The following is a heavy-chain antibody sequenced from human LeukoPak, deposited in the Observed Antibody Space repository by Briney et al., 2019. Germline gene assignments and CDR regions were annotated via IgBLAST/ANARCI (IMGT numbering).Heavy chain of an antibody. CDR2: IKSKTDGGTT. CDR1: GFTFSNAW. CDR3: TKGVAADIYYYYYMDV. D-gene: IGHD2-15*01. J-gene: IGHJ6*03. V-gene: IGHV3-15*01. Sequence: GGSLRLSCAASGFTFSNAWMNWVRQAPGKGREWVGHIKSKTDGGTTDYAAPVKGRFTISRDDSKNTLYLQMNTLRAEDTAVYYCTKGVAADIYYYYYMDVWGTGTTVTVSS.